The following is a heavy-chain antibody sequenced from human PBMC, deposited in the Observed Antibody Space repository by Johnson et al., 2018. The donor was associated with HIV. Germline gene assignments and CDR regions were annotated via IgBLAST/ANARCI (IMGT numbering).Heavy chain of an antibody. Sequence: VQLVESGGGLVQPGGSLRLSCAASGFTFRSYWMSWVRQAPGNGLEWVANIKQDGSEKYYVDSVKGRFTISRDNAKNSLYMQMNSLSAEDTAVYYCARGRIYGAFAFDIWGQGTMVTVSS. CDR2: IKQDGSEK. CDR1: GFTFRSYW. V-gene: IGHV3-7*03. D-gene: IGHD3-10*01. J-gene: IGHJ3*02. CDR3: ARGRIYGAFAFDI.